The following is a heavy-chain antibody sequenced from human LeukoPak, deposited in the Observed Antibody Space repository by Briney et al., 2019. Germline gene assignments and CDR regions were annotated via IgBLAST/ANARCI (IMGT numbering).Heavy chain of an antibody. J-gene: IGHJ4*02. D-gene: IGHD5-18*01. V-gene: IGHV3-53*01. CDR2: IYSGGST. Sequence: GGSLRLSCAASGFTVSSNYMSWVRQAPGKGLEWVSVIYSGGSTYYADSVKGRFTISRDNSKNTLYLQMNSLRAEDTAVYYCNGCSYGYAIFDYWGQGTLVTVSS. CDR1: GFTVSSNY. CDR3: NGCSYGYAIFDY.